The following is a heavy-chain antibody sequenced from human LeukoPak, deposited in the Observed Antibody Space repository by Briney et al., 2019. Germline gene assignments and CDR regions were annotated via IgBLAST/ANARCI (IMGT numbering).Heavy chain of an antibody. CDR3: ATQEGYSSGWFGY. J-gene: IGHJ4*02. D-gene: IGHD6-19*01. V-gene: IGHV4-59*01. CDR2: IYYSGST. Sequence: SETLSLTCTVSGASISSYYWSWIRQPPGKGLEWIAYIYYSGSTHYNPSLKSRVTISLDTSKNQFSLKLSSVTAADTAVYYCATQEGYSSGWFGYWGQGTLVTVSS. CDR1: GASISSYY.